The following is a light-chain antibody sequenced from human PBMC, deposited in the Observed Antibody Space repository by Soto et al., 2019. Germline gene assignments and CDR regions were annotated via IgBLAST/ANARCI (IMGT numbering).Light chain of an antibody. CDR2: DVS. Sequence: QSALTQPASVSGSPGQSITISSTGTSSDVGGYNYVSWYQQHPGKAPKLMIYDVSNRPSGVSNRFSGSKSGNTASLTISGLQAEDEADYYCSSYTRSSLYVFGTGTKLTVL. V-gene: IGLV2-14*01. CDR3: SSYTRSSLYV. CDR1: SSDVGGYNY. J-gene: IGLJ1*01.